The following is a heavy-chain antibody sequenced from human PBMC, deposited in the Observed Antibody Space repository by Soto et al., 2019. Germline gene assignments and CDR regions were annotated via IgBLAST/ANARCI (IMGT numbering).Heavy chain of an antibody. CDR2: IFDTGKT. CDR3: ACLDGYNRYFDL. CDR1: CGSISTGGCS. V-gene: IGHV4-30-2*01. D-gene: IGHD5-12*01. J-gene: IGHJ2*01. Sequence: QVQLQESGAGLVKPSQTLSLTCAVSCGSISTGGCSWSWIRLPPGRALEWIGDIFDTGKTYYSASLKSRVTMSVDRAQNQFSLRLEAVTDADTAMYFCACLDGYNRYFDLWGRGTLVTVSS.